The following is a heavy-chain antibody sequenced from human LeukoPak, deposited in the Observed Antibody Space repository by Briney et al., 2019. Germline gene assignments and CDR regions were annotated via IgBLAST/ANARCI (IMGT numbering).Heavy chain of an antibody. V-gene: IGHV3-64*01. CDR2: ISSNGGST. Sequence: GGCLRLSCAASGFTFSSYAMHWVRQAPGKGLEYVSAISSNGGSTYYANSVKGRFTISRDNSKNTLYLQMNSLRAEDSAVYYCARDRYSYGFALDCWGQGTLVTVSS. CDR1: GFTFSSYA. D-gene: IGHD5-18*01. J-gene: IGHJ4*02. CDR3: ARDRYSYGFALDC.